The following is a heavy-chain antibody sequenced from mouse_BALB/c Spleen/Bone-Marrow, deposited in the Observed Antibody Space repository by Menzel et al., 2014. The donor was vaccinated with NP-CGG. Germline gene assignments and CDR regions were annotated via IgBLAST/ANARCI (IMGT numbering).Heavy chain of an antibody. J-gene: IGHJ4*01. V-gene: IGHV4-2*02. Sequence: DVKLVESGGGLVQPGGSLNLSCAASGFDFSRYWMSWARQAPGKGQEWIGEINPGSSTINYTPSLKDKFIISRDNAKNTLYLQMSKVRSEDTALYYCARSAYYAFDYWGQGTSVTVSS. CDR2: INPGSSTI. CDR3: ARSAYYAFDY. CDR1: GFDFSRYW.